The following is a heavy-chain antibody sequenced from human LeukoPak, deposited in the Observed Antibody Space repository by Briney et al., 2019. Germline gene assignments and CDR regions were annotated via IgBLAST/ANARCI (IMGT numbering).Heavy chain of an antibody. V-gene: IGHV4-59*01. D-gene: IGHD3-10*01. CDR1: GGSISSYY. CDR3: ARVNEFGDLSRYYYYGMDV. J-gene: IGHJ6*02. CDR2: IYYSGST. Sequence: SETLSLTCTVSGGSISSYYWSWIRQPPGKGLEWIGYIYYSGSTNYNPSLKSRVTISVDTSKNQFSLKLSSVTAADTAVYYCARVNEFGDLSRYYYYGMDVWGQGTTVTVSS.